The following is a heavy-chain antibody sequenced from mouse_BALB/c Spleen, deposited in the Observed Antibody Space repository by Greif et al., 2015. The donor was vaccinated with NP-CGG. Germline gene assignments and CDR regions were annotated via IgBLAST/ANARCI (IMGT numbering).Heavy chain of an antibody. D-gene: IGHD1-1*01. CDR2: INPSNGGT. CDR1: GYTFTSYY. J-gene: IGHJ2*01. CDR3: TRLGVVEDY. Sequence: VQLQQSGAELVKPGASVKLSCKASGYTFTSYYMYWVKQRPGQGLEWIGEINPSNGGTNFNEKFKSKATLTVDKSSSTAYMQLSSLTSEDSAVYYRTRLGVVEDYWGQGTTLTVSS. V-gene: IGHV1S81*02.